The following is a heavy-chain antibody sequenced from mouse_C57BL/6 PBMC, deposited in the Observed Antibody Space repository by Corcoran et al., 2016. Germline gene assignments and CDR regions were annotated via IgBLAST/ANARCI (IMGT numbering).Heavy chain of an antibody. V-gene: IGHV9-3*01. CDR3: ARMLRSYYFDY. CDR2: INTYSGVP. CDR1: GYTFTTYG. J-gene: IGHJ2*01. Sequence: QIQLVQSGPELKKPGETVKISCKASGYTFTTYGMSGVKQAPGKGLKWMGWINTYSGVPTYADDFKGRFAFSLETSASTAYLQINNLKNEDTATYFCARMLRSYYFDYWGQGTTLTVSP. D-gene: IGHD1-1*01.